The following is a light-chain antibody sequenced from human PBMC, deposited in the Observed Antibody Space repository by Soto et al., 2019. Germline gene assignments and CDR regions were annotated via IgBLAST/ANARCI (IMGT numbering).Light chain of an antibody. Sequence: EIVLTQSPGTLSLSPGERATLSCRASQSLSSDSLAWYHQRPGQAPGLLIYDASTRATGFPDRFSGSGSGTDFTLTISRLEPEEYAVYYCEQYSSSLTFGGGTKVEIK. J-gene: IGKJ4*01. CDR2: DAS. V-gene: IGKV3-20*01. CDR3: EQYSSSLT. CDR1: QSLSSDS.